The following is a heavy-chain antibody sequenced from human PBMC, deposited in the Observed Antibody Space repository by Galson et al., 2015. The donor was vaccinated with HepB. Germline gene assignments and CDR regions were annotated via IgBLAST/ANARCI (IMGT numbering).Heavy chain of an antibody. CDR2: IYSDGTT. Sequence: SLRLSCAASGFTVRSNYMSWVRQAPGKGLEWVSVIYSDGTTYYADSVKGRFTISRDNSKDTLYLQMNSLRAEDTALYYCARRTSAGAFDIWGQGTLVTVSS. CDR1: GFTVRSNY. D-gene: IGHD6-6*01. CDR3: ARRTSAGAFDI. J-gene: IGHJ3*02. V-gene: IGHV3-53*01.